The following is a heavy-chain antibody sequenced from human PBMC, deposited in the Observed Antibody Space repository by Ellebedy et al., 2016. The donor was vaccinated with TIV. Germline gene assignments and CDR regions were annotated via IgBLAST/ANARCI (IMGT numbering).Heavy chain of an antibody. CDR3: AKGTWIQLWLGY. D-gene: IGHD5-18*01. CDR2: ISGNGGST. V-gene: IGHV3-23*01. Sequence: GESLKISCAASGFTFSNYAVHWVRQAPGKGLEWVSAISGNGGSTHYEDSVKGRFTVSRDNSKNTLYLQMNSLRAEDTAVYYCAKGTWIQLWLGYWGQGTLVTVSS. CDR1: GFTFSNYA. J-gene: IGHJ4*02.